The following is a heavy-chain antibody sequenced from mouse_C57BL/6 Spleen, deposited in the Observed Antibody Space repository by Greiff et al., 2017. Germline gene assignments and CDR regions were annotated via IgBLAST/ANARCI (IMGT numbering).Heavy chain of an antibody. D-gene: IGHD4-1*01. CDR2: IYPGDGDT. Sequence: QVQLQQPGAELVKPGASVKMSCKASGYAFSSSWMNWVKQRPGKGLEWIGRIYPGDGDTNYNGKFKGKATLTADKSSSTAYMQLSSLTSEDSAVYFCARAGTRYFDYWGQGTTLTVSS. V-gene: IGHV1-82*01. J-gene: IGHJ2*01. CDR3: ARAGTRYFDY. CDR1: GYAFSSSW.